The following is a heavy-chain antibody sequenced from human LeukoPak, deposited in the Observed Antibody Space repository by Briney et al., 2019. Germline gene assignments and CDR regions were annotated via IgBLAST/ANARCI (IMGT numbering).Heavy chain of an antibody. V-gene: IGHV3-23*01. CDR1: GFTFSSYA. CDR3: AKDLSSSWYLAAFDI. J-gene: IGHJ3*02. D-gene: IGHD6-13*01. Sequence: GGSLRLSCAASGFTFSSYAMSWVRQAPGKGLEWVSAISGSGGSTYYADSVKGRFTISRDNSKNTLYLQMNSLRAEDMAVYYCAKDLSSSWYLAAFDIWGQGTMVTVSS. CDR2: ISGSGGST.